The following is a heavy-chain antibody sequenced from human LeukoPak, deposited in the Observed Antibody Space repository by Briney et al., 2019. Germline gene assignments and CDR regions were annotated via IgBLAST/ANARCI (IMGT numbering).Heavy chain of an antibody. V-gene: IGHV3-23*01. Sequence: GGSLRLSCAASGFTFSSYAMSWVRQAPGKGLEWVSAISGSGGSTYYADSVKGRFTISRDNSKSTLYLQMNSLRAEDTAVYYCAKDTRSGSNYFDYWGQGTLVTVSS. CDR3: AKDTRSGSNYFDY. D-gene: IGHD3-22*01. J-gene: IGHJ4*02. CDR1: GFTFSSYA. CDR2: ISGSGGST.